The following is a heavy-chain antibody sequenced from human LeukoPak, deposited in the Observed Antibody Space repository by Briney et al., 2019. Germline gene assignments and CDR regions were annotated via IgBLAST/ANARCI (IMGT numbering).Heavy chain of an antibody. V-gene: IGHV3-48*01. CDR2: ISSSSSFR. Sequence: GGSLRLSCAASGFTFSNYSMNWVRQAPGKGLEWVSYISSSSSFRYYADSVKGRFTISRDNAKNSLYLQMNSLRAEDTAVYYCRGVRGGTEADHWGQGTLVIVSS. J-gene: IGHJ5*02. D-gene: IGHD3-10*01. CDR1: GFTFSNYS. CDR3: RGVRGGTEADH.